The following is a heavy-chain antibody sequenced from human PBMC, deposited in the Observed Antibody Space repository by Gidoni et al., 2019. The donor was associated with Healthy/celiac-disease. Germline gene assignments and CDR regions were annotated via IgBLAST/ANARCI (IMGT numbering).Heavy chain of an antibody. Sequence: EVQLVESGGGWVQPGGSLRLSCAASGFAFSSYSMNWVRQAPGKGLEWVSYISSSSSTIYYADSVKGRFTISRDNAKNSLYLQMNSLRDEDTAVYYCARDIAAAGPLYFDYWGQGTLVTVSS. CDR3: ARDIAAAGPLYFDY. D-gene: IGHD6-13*01. CDR2: ISSSSSTI. J-gene: IGHJ4*02. V-gene: IGHV3-48*02. CDR1: GFAFSSYS.